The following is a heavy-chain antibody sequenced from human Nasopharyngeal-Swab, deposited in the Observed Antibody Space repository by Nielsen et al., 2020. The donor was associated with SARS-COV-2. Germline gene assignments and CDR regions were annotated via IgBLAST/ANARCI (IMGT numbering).Heavy chain of an antibody. CDR2: IAHDASTE. CDR1: GFTFSSFG. V-gene: IGHV3-30*03. Sequence: GASLPISCAASGFTFSSFGMHWVRQAPGKGLEWVAFIAHDASTEYYGDSVKGRFSISRDSSKNTLYLQMDSLRGEDTAVYYCARDAPAHYGAFYWGRGTLVTSPQ. CDR3: ARDAPAHYGAFY. J-gene: IGHJ4*02. D-gene: IGHD4-17*01.